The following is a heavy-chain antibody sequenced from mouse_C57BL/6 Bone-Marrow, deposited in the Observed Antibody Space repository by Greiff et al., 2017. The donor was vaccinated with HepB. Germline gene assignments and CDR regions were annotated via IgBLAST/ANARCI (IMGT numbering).Heavy chain of an antibody. J-gene: IGHJ4*01. Sequence: DVKLVESGGGLVQSGRSLRLSCATSGFTFSDFYMEWVRQAPGKGLEWIAASRNKANDYTTEYSASVKGRFIVSRDTSQSILYLQMNALRAEDTAIYYCARDPEGAMDYWGQGTSVTVSS. V-gene: IGHV7-1*01. CDR2: SRNKANDYTT. CDR3: ARDPEGAMDY. CDR1: GFTFSDFY.